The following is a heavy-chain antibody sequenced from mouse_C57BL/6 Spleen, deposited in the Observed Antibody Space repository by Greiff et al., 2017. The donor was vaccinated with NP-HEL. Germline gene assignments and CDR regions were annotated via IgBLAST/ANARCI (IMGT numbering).Heavy chain of an antibody. CDR2: IDPENGDT. V-gene: IGHV14-4*01. CDR1: GFNIKDDY. Sequence: VQLKESGAELVRPGASVKLSCTASGFNIKDDYMHWVKQRPEQGLEWIGWIDPENGDTEYASKFQGKATITADTSSNTAYLQLSSLTSEDTAVYYCTTSGITTVVATEYFDYWGQGTTLTVSS. J-gene: IGHJ2*01. CDR3: TTSGITTVVATEYFDY. D-gene: IGHD1-1*01.